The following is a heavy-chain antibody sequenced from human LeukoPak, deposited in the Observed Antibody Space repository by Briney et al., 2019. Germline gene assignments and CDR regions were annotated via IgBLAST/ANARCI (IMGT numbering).Heavy chain of an antibody. V-gene: IGHV3-23*01. J-gene: IGHJ5*02. CDR3: AKSGSGTFRPFS. CDR2: ISGSGYSR. Sequence: GGSLRLSCAASGFTFSSYAMSWVRQAPGKGLEWVSLISGSGYSRYYADSVKGRFTISRDDSNNMLSLQMNGLRADDTALYYCAKSGSGTFRPFSWGQGTLVTVSS. CDR1: GFTFSSYA. D-gene: IGHD3-10*01.